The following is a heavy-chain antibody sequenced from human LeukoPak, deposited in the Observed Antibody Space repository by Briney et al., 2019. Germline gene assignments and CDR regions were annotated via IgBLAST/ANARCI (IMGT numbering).Heavy chain of an antibody. CDR2: IDSGGGT. CDR3: AKGPQGD. D-gene: IGHD3-16*01. V-gene: IGHV3-23*01. Sequence: GGSLRLSCAASGFTFSNYAMNWVRQAPGKGLEWVSDIDSGGGTYYADSVKGRFTISRDNSKNTLYLQLNSLRAEDTAVYYCAKGPQGDWGQGALVTVSS. J-gene: IGHJ4*02. CDR1: GFTFSNYA.